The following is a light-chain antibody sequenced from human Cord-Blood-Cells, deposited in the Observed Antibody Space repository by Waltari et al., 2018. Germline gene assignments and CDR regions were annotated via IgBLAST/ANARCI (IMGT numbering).Light chain of an antibody. CDR1: SSDVGGYNY. J-gene: IGLJ3*02. CDR2: DVS. V-gene: IGLV2-14*03. CDR3: SSYTSSSTWV. Sequence: QSALTQPASVSGSPGQSITISCTGTSSDVGGYNYVSWYQQHPGKAPKRMIYDVSNRPSGFSNRFSGSKSGNTASLTISGLQAEDEADYYCSSYTSSSTWVFGGWTKLTVL.